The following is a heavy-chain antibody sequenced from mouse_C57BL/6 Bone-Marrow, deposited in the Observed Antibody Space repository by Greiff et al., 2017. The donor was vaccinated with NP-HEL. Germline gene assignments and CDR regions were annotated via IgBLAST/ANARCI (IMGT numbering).Heavy chain of an antibody. CDR1: GYTFTSYW. J-gene: IGHJ4*01. D-gene: IGHD2-4*01. Sequence: VQLQQSGAELVKPGASVKLSCKASGYTFTSYWMQWVKQRPGQGLEWIGEIDPSDSYTNYNQKFKGKATLTVDTSSSTAYMQLSSLTSEDSAVYYCAREDDYDLYAMDYWGQGTSVTVSS. V-gene: IGHV1-50*01. CDR3: AREDDYDLYAMDY. CDR2: IDPSDSYT.